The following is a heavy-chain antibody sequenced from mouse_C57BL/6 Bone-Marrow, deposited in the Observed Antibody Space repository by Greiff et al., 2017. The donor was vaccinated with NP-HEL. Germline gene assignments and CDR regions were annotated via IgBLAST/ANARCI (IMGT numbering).Heavy chain of an antibody. V-gene: IGHV5-4*01. CDR3: ARDSPTYYSNDY. J-gene: IGHJ2*01. D-gene: IGHD2-5*01. CDR1: GFTFSSYA. Sequence: EVQGVESGGGLVKPGGSLKLSCAASGFTFSSYAMSWVRQTPEKRLEWVATISDGGSYTYYPDNVKGRFTISRDNAKNNLYLQMSQLKSEDTAMYYCARDSPTYYSNDYWGQGTTLTVSS. CDR2: ISDGGSYT.